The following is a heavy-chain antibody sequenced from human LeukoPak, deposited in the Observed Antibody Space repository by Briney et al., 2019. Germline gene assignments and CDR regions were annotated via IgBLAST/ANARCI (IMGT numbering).Heavy chain of an antibody. Sequence: SETLSLTCTVSGGSISSYYWSWIRQPPGKGLEWIGYILYSGTANSNPSLKSRVNISLDTSNNQISLKLTSVTAADTAVYFCARMGGYSGYATHWGQGILVTVSS. CDR1: GGSISSYY. D-gene: IGHD5-12*01. CDR2: ILYSGTA. CDR3: ARMGGYSGYATH. V-gene: IGHV4-59*08. J-gene: IGHJ4*02.